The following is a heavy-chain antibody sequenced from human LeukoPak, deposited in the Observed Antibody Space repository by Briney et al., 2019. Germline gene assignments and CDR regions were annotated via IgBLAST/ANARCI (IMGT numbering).Heavy chain of an antibody. Sequence: GGSLRLSCAVSGFTVSTNYMSWVRQAPGKRLEWVSVIYSGGATHYADSVKGRFTISRDNSKNTLYLQMNSLRAEDTAIYYCARGHSSGSPDPFDYWGQGTLVTVSS. D-gene: IGHD3-22*01. CDR1: GFTVSTNY. CDR3: ARGHSSGSPDPFDY. J-gene: IGHJ4*02. CDR2: IYSGGAT. V-gene: IGHV3-53*01.